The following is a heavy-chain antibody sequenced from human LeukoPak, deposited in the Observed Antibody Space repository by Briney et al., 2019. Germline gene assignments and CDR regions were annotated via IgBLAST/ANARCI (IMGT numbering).Heavy chain of an antibody. Sequence: SETLSLTCTVSGGSISSYYWSWIRQPAGKGLEWIGSIYYSGSTYCNPSLKSRVTISVDTSKNQFSLKLSSVTAADTAVYYCAREPTTYSYGPHDAFDIWGQGTMVTVSS. D-gene: IGHD5-18*01. CDR3: AREPTTYSYGPHDAFDI. CDR1: GGSISSYY. J-gene: IGHJ3*02. V-gene: IGHV4-4*07. CDR2: IYYSGST.